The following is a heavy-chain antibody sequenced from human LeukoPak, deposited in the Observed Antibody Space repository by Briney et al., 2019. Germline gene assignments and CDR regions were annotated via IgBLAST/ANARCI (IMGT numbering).Heavy chain of an antibody. V-gene: IGHV4-59*12. CDR3: ARSYSGYDYRYYFDY. D-gene: IGHD5-12*01. J-gene: IGHJ4*02. CDR1: GGSISSYY. CDR2: IYYSGST. Sequence: SETLSLTCTVSGGSISSYYWSWIRQPPGKGLEWIGYIYYSGSTNYNPSLKSRVTISVDTSKNQFSLKLSSVTAADTAVYYCARSYSGYDYRYYFDYWGQGTLVTVSS.